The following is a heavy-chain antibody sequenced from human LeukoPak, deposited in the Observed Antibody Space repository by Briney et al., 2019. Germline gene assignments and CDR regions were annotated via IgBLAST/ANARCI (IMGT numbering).Heavy chain of an antibody. CDR2: ISHDGRCR. J-gene: IGHJ4*02. CDR3: ARDRDYIFFDY. V-gene: IGHV3-74*03. Sequence: GGSLRLSCAASEFPFSSYLMHWVRQVPGKGLVWVSRISHDGRCRTYADSVKGRFTISRDNAENTLYLQMNSLRVDDTAVYFCARDRDYIFFDYWGQGALVTVSS. D-gene: IGHD4-11*01. CDR1: EFPFSSYL.